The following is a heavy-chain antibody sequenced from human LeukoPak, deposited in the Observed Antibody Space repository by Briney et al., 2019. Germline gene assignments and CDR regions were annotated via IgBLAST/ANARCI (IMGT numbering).Heavy chain of an antibody. J-gene: IGHJ4*02. Sequence: PGGSLRLSCAPPGFTFSSSDTKCVCQAPGKGLEWVSSVSSSGNYIYYADSVKGRFTISRDNAKNSLYLQMNSLRAEDTAVYYCVMSPVYTVVTRLGHWGQGTLVIVSS. CDR2: VSSSGNYI. CDR1: GFTFSSSD. CDR3: VMSPVYTVVTRLGH. D-gene: IGHD4-23*01. V-gene: IGHV3-21*01.